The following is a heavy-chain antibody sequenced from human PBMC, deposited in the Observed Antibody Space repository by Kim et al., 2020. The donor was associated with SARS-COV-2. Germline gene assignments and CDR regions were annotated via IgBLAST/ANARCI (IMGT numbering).Heavy chain of an antibody. V-gene: IGHV4-34*01. CDR3: ARCNWVVYSSGWYWYFDL. CDR1: GGSFSGYY. Sequence: SETLSLTCAVYGGSFSGYYWSWIRQPPGKGLEWIGEINHSGSTNYNPSLKSRVTISVDTSKNQFSLKLSSVTAADTAVYYCARCNWVVYSSGWYWYFDLWGRGTLVTVSS. D-gene: IGHD6-19*01. CDR2: INHSGST. J-gene: IGHJ2*01.